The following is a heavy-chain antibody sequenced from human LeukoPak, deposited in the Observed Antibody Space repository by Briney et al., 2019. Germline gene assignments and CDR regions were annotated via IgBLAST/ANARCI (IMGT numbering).Heavy chain of an antibody. CDR2: ISDSGGST. CDR1: GFIISSYA. D-gene: IGHD2-15*01. Sequence: PGGSLRLFCAASGFIISSYAIRWVRPDPGGGLEVVTAISDSGGSTYCSDSVKRRLTISRDNYKNTLDLQMNTLRAEDTAVYYCARAGSGFDYWGQGTLVTVSS. CDR3: ARAGSGFDY. V-gene: IGHV3-23*01. J-gene: IGHJ4*02.